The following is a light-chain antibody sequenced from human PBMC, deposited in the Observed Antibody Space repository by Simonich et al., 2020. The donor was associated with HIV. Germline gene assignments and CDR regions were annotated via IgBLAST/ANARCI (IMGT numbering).Light chain of an antibody. CDR2: SAS. J-gene: IGKJ2*01. V-gene: IGKV3-15*01. CDR1: QSVSSN. Sequence: EIVMTQSPATLSVSPGERATLSCRASQSVSSNLAWYQQRPGQAPRLLIYSASTRATGIPARFSGSGSGTEFTLTISSMQSEDFALYYCQQYNNWPPAPMYTFGQGTKLEIK. CDR3: QQYNNWPPAPMYT.